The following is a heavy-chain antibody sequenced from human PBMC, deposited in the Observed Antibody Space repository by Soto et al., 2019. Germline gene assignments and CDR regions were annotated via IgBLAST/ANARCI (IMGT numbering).Heavy chain of an antibody. CDR3: TRPSSIAVAGS. V-gene: IGHV3-73*01. D-gene: IGHD6-19*01. Sequence: GGSLRLSCAASGFTFSGSAMHWVRQASGKGLEWVGRIRSKANSYATAYAASVKGRFTISRDDSKNTAYLQMNSLKTEDTAVYYCTRPSSIAVAGSWGQGTMVTVSS. CDR1: GFTFSGSA. J-gene: IGHJ3*01. CDR2: IRSKANSYAT.